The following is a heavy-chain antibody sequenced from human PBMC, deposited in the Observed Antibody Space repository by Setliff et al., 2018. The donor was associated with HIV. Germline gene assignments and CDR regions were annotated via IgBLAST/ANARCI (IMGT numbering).Heavy chain of an antibody. V-gene: IGHV4-39*01. CDR3: ARGLNSYGSGSYLPLGY. CDR2: ISYTGIT. D-gene: IGHD3-10*01. Sequence: PSETLSLTCTVSGGSISRGSYSWGWIRQPPGKGLEWIGGISYTGITNYNPSLKSRVTISVDTSQNQFSLKLNSVIAADTAVYYCARGLNSYGSGSYLPLGYWGQGILVTVSS. J-gene: IGHJ4*02. CDR1: GGSISRGSYS.